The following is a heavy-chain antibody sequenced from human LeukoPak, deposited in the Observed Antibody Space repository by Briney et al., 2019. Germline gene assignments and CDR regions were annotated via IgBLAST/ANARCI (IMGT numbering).Heavy chain of an antibody. CDR1: GFIFSSYA. Sequence: GGSLRLSCAASGFIFSSYAMSWVRQAPGKGLEWVSAISGSGGSTYYADSVKGRFTISRDNSKNTLYLQMNSLRAEDTAVYYCAKDVVTMIVVVTTFDYWGQGTLVTVSS. D-gene: IGHD3-22*01. V-gene: IGHV3-23*01. CDR3: AKDVVTMIVVVTTFDY. J-gene: IGHJ4*02. CDR2: ISGSGGST.